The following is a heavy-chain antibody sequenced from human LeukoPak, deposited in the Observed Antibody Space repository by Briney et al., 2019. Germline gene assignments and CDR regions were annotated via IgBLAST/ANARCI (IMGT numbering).Heavy chain of an antibody. J-gene: IGHJ3*02. CDR2: ISSSSSYI. CDR3: ARAPLVDGALDI. CDR1: GFTYSSYS. D-gene: IGHD5-24*01. V-gene: IGHV3-21*01. Sequence: GGSLRLSCAASGFTYSSYSMNWVRQAPGKGLEWVSSISSSSSYIYYADSVKGRFTISRDNAKNSLYLQMNSLRAEDTAVYYCARAPLVDGALDIWGQGTMVTVSS.